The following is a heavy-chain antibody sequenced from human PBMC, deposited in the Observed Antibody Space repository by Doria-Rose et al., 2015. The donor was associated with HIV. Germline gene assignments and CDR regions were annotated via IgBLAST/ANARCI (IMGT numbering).Heavy chain of an antibody. CDR1: GVSLSSPGMG. J-gene: IGHJ4*02. V-gene: IGHV2-26*01. CDR2: ILSDDER. D-gene: IGHD6-13*01. Sequence: SGPVLVKPTETLTLTCTVSGVSLSSPGMGVSWIRQPPGKALEWLANILSDDERSYKTSLKSRLTIPRGTSKSQVVLIMTDMDPVDTATYYCARIKSSRWYHKYYFDFWGQGTLVIVSA. CDR3: ARIKSSRWYHKYYFDF.